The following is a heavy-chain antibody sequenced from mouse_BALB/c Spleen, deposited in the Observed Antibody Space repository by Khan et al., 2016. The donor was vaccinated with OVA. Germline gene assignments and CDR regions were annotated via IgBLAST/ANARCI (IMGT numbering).Heavy chain of an antibody. J-gene: IGHJ3*01. D-gene: IGHD2-14*01. CDR2: INPSNGYT. V-gene: IGHV1-4*01. Sequence: QIQLVQSGAELARPGASVKMSCKASGYTFTSYTIHWIKERSGQGLEWIGYINPSNGYTNYNQKFKDKATLTTDKSSTTAYLQLSSLTSDDSAVYNCVRDGAYHRNDGWFAYWGQGTLVTGSA. CDR1: GYTFTSYT. CDR3: VRDGAYHRNDGWFAY.